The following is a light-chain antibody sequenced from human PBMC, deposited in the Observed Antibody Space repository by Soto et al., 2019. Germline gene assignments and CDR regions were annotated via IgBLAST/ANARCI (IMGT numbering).Light chain of an antibody. Sequence: EIVLSQSPATLSFSPWERATLSFRASQSVSSYLAWYQQKPGQAPRLLIYDASNRATGIPARFSGSGSGTEFTLTISSLQSEDFAVYYCQQYNNWLQGFGGGTKVDI. J-gene: IGKJ4*01. CDR2: DAS. CDR3: QQYNNWLQG. CDR1: QSVSSY. V-gene: IGKV3-11*01.